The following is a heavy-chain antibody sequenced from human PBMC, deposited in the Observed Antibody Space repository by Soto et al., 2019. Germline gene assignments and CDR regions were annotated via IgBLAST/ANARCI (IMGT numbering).Heavy chain of an antibody. CDR2: VYYTGST. J-gene: IGHJ4*02. Sequence: SETLSLTCSVSGGCISGSYWSWIRQSPGKGLEWLGYVYYTGSTNYSLSLRSRVSISVDTSKNEFSLRLSSVTAADTAVYFCARSVAVPGAHIDYWGQGTQVTVSS. CDR1: GGCISGSY. V-gene: IGHV4-59*01. CDR3: ARSVAVPGAHIDY. D-gene: IGHD6-19*01.